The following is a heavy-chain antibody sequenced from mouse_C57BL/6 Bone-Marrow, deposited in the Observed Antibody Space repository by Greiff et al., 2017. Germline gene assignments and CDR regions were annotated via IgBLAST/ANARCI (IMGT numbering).Heavy chain of an antibody. CDR3: ARAGSSVYYAIDY. CDR2: INYDGSST. J-gene: IGHJ4*01. D-gene: IGHD3-2*02. V-gene: IGHV5-16*01. CDR1: GFTFSDYY. Sequence: DVKLVESEGGLVQPGSSMKLSCTASGFTFSDYYMAWVRQVPEKGLEWVANINYDGSSTYYLDTLKSRFIISSDNAKNILYLQMSSLKSEDTTTYNCARAGSSVYYAIDYWGQGTSVTVSS.